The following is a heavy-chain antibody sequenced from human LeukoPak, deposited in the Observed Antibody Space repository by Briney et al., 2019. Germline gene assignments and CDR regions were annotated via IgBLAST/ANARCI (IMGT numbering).Heavy chain of an antibody. J-gene: IGHJ4*02. Sequence: ASVKVSCKASGGTISSYAISWVRQAHGPGHELMGGIIPIFGTANYAQKFQGRVTITTDESTSTAYMELSSLRSEDTAVYYCAVEMATISFDYWGQGTLVTVSS. CDR1: GGTISSYA. V-gene: IGHV1-69*05. D-gene: IGHD5-24*01. CDR3: AVEMATISFDY. CDR2: IIPIFGTA.